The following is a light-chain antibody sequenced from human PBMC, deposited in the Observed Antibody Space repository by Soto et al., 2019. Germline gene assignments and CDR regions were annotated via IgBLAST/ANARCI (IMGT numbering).Light chain of an antibody. CDR1: QSISTN. V-gene: IGKV1-39*01. CDR2: AAS. Sequence: DIQMTQSPSSLSASVGDRVTITCRASQSISTNLSWYQQKPGKAPKLLIHAASSLQSGVPSRFSGSGSGTDFTLTISSLQVEDFAVYYCQKSSSTLYTFGQGTNLEIK. CDR3: QKSSSTLYT. J-gene: IGKJ2*01.